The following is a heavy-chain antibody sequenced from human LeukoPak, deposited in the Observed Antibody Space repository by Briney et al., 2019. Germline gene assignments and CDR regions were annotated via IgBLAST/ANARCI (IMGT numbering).Heavy chain of an antibody. Sequence: PGRSLRLSCAASGFTFDDYAMHWVRHASGKGLEWVSGISWNSGSIGYADSVKGRFTISRDNAKNSLYLQMNSLRAEDTALYYCAKGGAGSWFDPWGQGTLVTVSS. CDR1: GFTFDDYA. CDR3: AKGGAGSWFDP. D-gene: IGHD6-13*01. J-gene: IGHJ5*02. CDR2: ISWNSGSI. V-gene: IGHV3-9*01.